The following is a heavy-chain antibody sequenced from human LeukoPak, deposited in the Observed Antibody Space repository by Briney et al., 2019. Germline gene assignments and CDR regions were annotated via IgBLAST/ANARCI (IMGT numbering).Heavy chain of an antibody. CDR1: GFTFSGHF. D-gene: IGHD5-12*01. V-gene: IGHV3-64*04. CDR2: ISINGDKT. CDR3: AKEQSAYSGYDAFDY. J-gene: IGHJ4*02. Sequence: GGSLRLSCSASGFTFSGHFMHWVRQAPGKGLEYVSSISINGDKTYYAESVKGRFTISRDNSKNTLYLQMNSLRAEDTAVYYCAKEQSAYSGYDAFDYWGQGTLVTVSS.